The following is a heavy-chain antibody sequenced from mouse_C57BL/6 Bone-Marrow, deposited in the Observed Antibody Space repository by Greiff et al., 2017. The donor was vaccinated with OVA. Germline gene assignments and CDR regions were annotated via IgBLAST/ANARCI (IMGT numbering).Heavy chain of an antibody. J-gene: IGHJ1*03. CDR3: AREGTYYYGSSYYSYFDV. V-gene: IGHV1-81*01. CDR1: GYTFTSYG. D-gene: IGHD1-1*01. CDR2: IYPRSGNT. Sequence: VQLQQSGAELARPGASVKLSCKASGYTFTSYGISWVKQRTGQGLEWIGEIYPRSGNTYYNEKFKGKATLTADKSSSTAYMELRSLTSEDSAVYFCAREGTYYYGSSYYSYFDVWGTGTTVTVSS.